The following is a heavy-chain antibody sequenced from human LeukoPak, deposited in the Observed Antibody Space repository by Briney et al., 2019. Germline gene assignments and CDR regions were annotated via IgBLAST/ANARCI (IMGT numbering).Heavy chain of an antibody. CDR2: IWFDGRKI. D-gene: IGHD5-24*01. V-gene: IGHV3-33*01. CDR3: VRGSGGDGYGYWGDY. J-gene: IGHJ4*02. CDR1: GVTFWHHG. Sequence: GGSLRLSCAASGVTFWHHGMHWVRQAPGMGLGWVAVIWFDGRKIHYPDSVKGRFTISRDNSKNTLYLQMDNLRARDTAVCYCVRGSGGDGYGYWGDYWGQGTLVTVSP.